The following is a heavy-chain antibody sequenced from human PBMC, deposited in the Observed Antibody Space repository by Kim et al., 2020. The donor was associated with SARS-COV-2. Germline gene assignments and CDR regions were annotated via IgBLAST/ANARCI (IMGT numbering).Heavy chain of an antibody. CDR3: AREIVVVPAAHKYDAFDI. D-gene: IGHD2-2*01. Sequence: GRVTITADESTSTAYMELSSLRSEDTAVYYCAREIVVVPAAHKYDAFDIWGQGTMVTVSS. V-gene: IGHV1-69*01. J-gene: IGHJ3*02.